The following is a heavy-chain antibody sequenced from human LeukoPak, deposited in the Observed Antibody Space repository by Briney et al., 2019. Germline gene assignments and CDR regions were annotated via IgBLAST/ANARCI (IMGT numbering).Heavy chain of an antibody. CDR3: ASRYYFWSGYYPFDY. D-gene: IGHD3-3*01. V-gene: IGHV4-39*01. CDR1: GGSISSSSYY. CDR2: IYYSGST. J-gene: IGHJ4*02. Sequence: PSETLSLTCTVSGGSISSSSYYWGWIRQPPGKGLEWIGSIYYSGSTYYNPSLKSRVTISVDTSKNQFSLKLSSVTAADTAVNYCASRYYFWSGYYPFDYWGQGTLVTVSS.